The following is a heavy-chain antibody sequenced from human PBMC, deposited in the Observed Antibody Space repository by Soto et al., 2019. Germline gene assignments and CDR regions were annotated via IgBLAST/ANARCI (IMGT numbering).Heavy chain of an antibody. CDR3: AREIEYHPKWFDP. Sequence: GGSLRLSCAASGFTFSDYYMSWIRQAPGKGLEWVSYISSSGSTIYYADSVKGRFTISRDNAKNSLYLQMNSLRAEDTAVYYCAREIEYHPKWFDPWGQGTLVTVSS. CDR2: ISSSGSTI. J-gene: IGHJ5*02. D-gene: IGHD2-2*01. V-gene: IGHV3-11*01. CDR1: GFTFSDYY.